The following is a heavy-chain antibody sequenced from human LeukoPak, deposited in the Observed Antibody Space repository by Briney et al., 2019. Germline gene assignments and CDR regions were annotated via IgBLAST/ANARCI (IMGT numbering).Heavy chain of an antibody. CDR2: IYHSGST. CDR1: VYSISSGYY. CDR3: ARDREGILWFGELSFQH. V-gene: IGHV4-38-2*02. D-gene: IGHD3-10*01. Sequence: PSETLSLTCAVSVYSISSGYYWAWIRQPPGKGLEWIGSIYHSGSTYYNPSLKSRVTISVDTSKNQFSLKLSSVTAADTAVYYCARDREGILWFGELSFQHWGQGTLVTVSS. J-gene: IGHJ1*01.